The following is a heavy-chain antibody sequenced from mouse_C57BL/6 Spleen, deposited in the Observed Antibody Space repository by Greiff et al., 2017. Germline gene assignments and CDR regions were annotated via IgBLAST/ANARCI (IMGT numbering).Heavy chain of an antibody. CDR3: ARGGQLRLPFAY. CDR1: GFTFSSYA. CDR2: ISDGGSYT. D-gene: IGHD3-2*02. J-gene: IGHJ3*01. Sequence: VQLKESGGGLVKPGGSLKLSCAASGFTFSSYAMSWVRQTPEKRLEWVATISDGGSYTYYPDNVKGRFTISRDNAKNNLYLQMSHLKSEDTAMXYCARGGQLRLPFAYWGQGTLVTVSA. V-gene: IGHV5-4*01.